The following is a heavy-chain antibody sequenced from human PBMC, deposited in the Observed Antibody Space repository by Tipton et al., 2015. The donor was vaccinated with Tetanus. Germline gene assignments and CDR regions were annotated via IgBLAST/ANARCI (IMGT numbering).Heavy chain of an antibody. V-gene: IGHV4-31*11. D-gene: IGHD3-16*02. Sequence: TLSLTCAVHGTSLSGYYWSWIRQAPGKGLEWIGYIYYSGSTYYNPSLKSRVTISVDTSKNQFSLKLSSVTAADTAVYYCARGSGELSFARAGFDYWGQGTLVTVSS. CDR3: ARGSGELSFARAGFDY. J-gene: IGHJ4*02. CDR2: IYYSGST. CDR1: GTSLSGYY.